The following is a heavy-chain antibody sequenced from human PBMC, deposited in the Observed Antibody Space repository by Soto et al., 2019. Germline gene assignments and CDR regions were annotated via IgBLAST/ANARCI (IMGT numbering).Heavy chain of an antibody. CDR3: ARDRYCSGGSCYLFDY. J-gene: IGHJ4*02. CDR1: GGSISSGGYY. Sequence: TLSLTCTVSGGSISSGGYYRSWIRQHPGKGLEWIGYIYYSGSTYYNPSLKSRVTISVDTSKNQFSLKLSSVTAADTAVYYCARDRYCSGGSCYLFDYWGQGTLVPVSS. D-gene: IGHD2-15*01. CDR2: IYYSGST. V-gene: IGHV4-31*03.